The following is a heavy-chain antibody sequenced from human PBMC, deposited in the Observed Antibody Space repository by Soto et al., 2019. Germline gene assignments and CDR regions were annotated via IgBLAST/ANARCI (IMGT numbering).Heavy chain of an antibody. Sequence: SETLSSPALSLVAPSGVTTGAGSGRPQGKGLEWIGYIYYSGSTNYNPSLKSRVTISVDTSKNQFSLKLSSVTAADTAVYYCARGRWAPGRYYMDVWGKGTTVTVSS. D-gene: IGHD3-10*01. CDR3: ARGRWAPGRYYMDV. V-gene: IGHV4-59*01. CDR2: IYYSGST. J-gene: IGHJ6*03. CDR1: VAPSGVTT.